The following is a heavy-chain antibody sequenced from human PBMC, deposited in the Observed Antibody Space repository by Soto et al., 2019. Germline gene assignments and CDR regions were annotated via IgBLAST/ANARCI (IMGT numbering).Heavy chain of an antibody. V-gene: IGHV3-66*01. CDR3: ARDPWAADY. CDR2: IYSGGST. J-gene: IGHJ4*02. Sequence: EVQLVESGGGLVQPGGSLRLSCAASGFTVSTKYMSWVRQAPGKGLEWVSVIYSGGSTFYADSVRGRFTISRDNSKNTVYLQMNSLRAEHTAEYYCARDPWAADYWGQGTLVTLSS. CDR1: GFTVSTKY. D-gene: IGHD3-16*01.